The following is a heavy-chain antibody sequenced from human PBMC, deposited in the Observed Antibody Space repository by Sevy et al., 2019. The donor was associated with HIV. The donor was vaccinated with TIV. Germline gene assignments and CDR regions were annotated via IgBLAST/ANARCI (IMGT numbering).Heavy chain of an antibody. CDR3: VRADPAQHFDS. CDR2: IDPSAGNA. V-gene: IGHV1-46*01. Sequence: ASVKVSCKPSGDTFTNDHMHWVRQAPGQGLEWMGIIDPSAGNASYAEKFQGRVTMAWDTSTSTLYMDLSSLTSEDTAVYYCVRADPAQHFDSWGQGTLVTVSS. J-gene: IGHJ4*02. CDR1: GDTFTNDH.